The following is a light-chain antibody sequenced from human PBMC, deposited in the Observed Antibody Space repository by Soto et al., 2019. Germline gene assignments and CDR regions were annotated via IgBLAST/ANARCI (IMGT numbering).Light chain of an antibody. CDR1: QAVRSDF. Sequence: EIVLTQSPGTLSMSPGERATLSCRASQAVRSDFLAWYQHKPGQAPRLVIYGASTRATGIPDRFSGSGSGTDFTLPISRLEPEDFAVYYCQQGGGSLWTFGQGTKVEIK. J-gene: IGKJ1*01. CDR2: GAS. CDR3: QQGGGSLWT. V-gene: IGKV3-20*01.